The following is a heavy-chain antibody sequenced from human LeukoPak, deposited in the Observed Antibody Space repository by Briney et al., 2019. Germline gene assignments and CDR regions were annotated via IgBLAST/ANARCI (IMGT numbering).Heavy chain of an antibody. D-gene: IGHD6-13*01. Sequence: GGSLRLSCATSGFTFSTSWMHWVRQAPGKGLVWVSRISGDGTTTTYADSVKGRFTISRDNAKNTLFLQMNSLRVDDTAVYYCTRVRSSSWYDYWGQGALVTASS. V-gene: IGHV3-74*01. CDR3: TRVRSSSWYDY. J-gene: IGHJ4*02. CDR2: ISGDGTTT. CDR1: GFTFSTSW.